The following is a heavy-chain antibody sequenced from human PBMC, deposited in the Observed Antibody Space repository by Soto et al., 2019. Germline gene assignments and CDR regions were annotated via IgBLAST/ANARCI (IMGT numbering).Heavy chain of an antibody. V-gene: IGHV4-31*03. CDR1: GGSISSGDYY. CDR2: IYYSGST. J-gene: IGHJ5*02. D-gene: IGHD3-10*01. Sequence: PLTCTVSGGSISSGDYYWSWIRQHPGRGLEWIGYIYYSGSTYYNPSLKSRVSISKDTSKNQFSLKLSSVTVADTAVYYCARGSPLARVPGWFDPWGQGTLVTVSS. CDR3: ARGSPLARVPGWFDP.